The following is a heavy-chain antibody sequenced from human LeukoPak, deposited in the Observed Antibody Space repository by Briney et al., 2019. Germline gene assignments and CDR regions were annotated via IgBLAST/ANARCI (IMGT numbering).Heavy chain of an antibody. Sequence: ASVKVSCKASGYTFTSYGISWVRQAPGQGLEWMGGISAYNGNTNYAQKLQGRVTMTTDTSTSTAYMELRSLRSDDTAVYYCARDGSSSWYGNWFDPWGQGTLVTVSS. CDR3: ARDGSSSWYGNWFDP. CDR1: GYTFTSYG. J-gene: IGHJ5*02. D-gene: IGHD6-13*01. V-gene: IGHV1-18*01. CDR2: ISAYNGNT.